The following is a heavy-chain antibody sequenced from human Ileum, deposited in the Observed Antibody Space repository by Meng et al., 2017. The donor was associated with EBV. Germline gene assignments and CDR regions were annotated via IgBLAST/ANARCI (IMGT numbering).Heavy chain of an antibody. V-gene: IGHV1-3*01. CDR1: GYTFTNYA. J-gene: IGHJ4*02. D-gene: IGHD3-10*01. Sequence: QVQLVQSGAEVKKPXXSXKVXCXXSGYTFTNYAMHWVRQAPGQRLEWMGWINAGNGNTKYSQKFQGRVTITRDTSASTAYMELSSLRSEDTAVYYCARDQGAWFGEAPRFDYWGQGTLVTVSS. CDR3: ARDQGAWFGEAPRFDY. CDR2: INAGNGNT.